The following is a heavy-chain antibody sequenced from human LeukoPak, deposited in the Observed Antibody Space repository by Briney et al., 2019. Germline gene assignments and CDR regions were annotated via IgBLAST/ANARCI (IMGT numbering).Heavy chain of an antibody. CDR3: ARHEFASPFDS. V-gene: IGHV4-59*08. CDR2: IYQTGNT. Sequence: TSETLSLTCTVSGGSITNYYWSWIRQPPGKGLEWITYIYQTGNTDYNPSLKSRVTISLDTSKNQFSLQLSSVTAADTAVYYCARHEFASPFDSWGQGTLVTVSS. J-gene: IGHJ4*02. CDR1: GGSITNYY. D-gene: IGHD2-21*01.